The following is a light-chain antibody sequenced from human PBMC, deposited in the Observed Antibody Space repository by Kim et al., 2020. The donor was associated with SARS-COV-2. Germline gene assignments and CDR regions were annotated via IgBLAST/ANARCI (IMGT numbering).Light chain of an antibody. CDR3: QKHNGLPV. V-gene: IGKV1-33*01. CDR2: DAS. CDR1: QDINNC. Sequence: DVQMTQSPSSLSASVGDRVTITCHASQDINNCLNWYQQKPGKAPKLLIYDASNLETGVPARFSGSGSGTDFTFTISSPQPEDIATYYYQKHNGLPVFGQGTRLEIK. J-gene: IGKJ5*01.